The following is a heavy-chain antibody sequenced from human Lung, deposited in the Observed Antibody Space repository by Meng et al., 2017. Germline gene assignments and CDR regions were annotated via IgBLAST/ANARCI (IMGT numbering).Heavy chain of an antibody. V-gene: IGHV3-15*01. Sequence: EVQLVEAGGDFVKPGGSLRLSCAASGFYFNNAWMSWVRQAPGKGLEWVGRIKSNTDGGTAEYAAPVTGRFTISRDDSKSTLYLQMSGLRIDDTGVYYCTWDDKAVSDYWGQGTLVTVSS. D-gene: IGHD1-26*01. CDR2: IKSNTDGGTA. J-gene: IGHJ4*02. CDR1: GFYFNNAW. CDR3: TWDDKAVSDY.